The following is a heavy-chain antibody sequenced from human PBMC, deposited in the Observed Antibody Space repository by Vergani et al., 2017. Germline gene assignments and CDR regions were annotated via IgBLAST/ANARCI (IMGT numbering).Heavy chain of an antibody. J-gene: IGHJ4*02. CDR2: IKQDGSEK. Sequence: EVQLVESGGGLVQPGGSLRLSCAASGFTFSSYWMSWVRQAPGKGLEWGANIKQDGSEKYYVDSVKGRFTISRDNAKNSLYLQMNSLRAEDTAVYYCARDSYDYVWGSYRQGTYFDYWGQGTLVSGSS. D-gene: IGHD3-16*02. V-gene: IGHV3-7*01. CDR3: ARDSYDYVWGSYRQGTYFDY. CDR1: GFTFSSYW.